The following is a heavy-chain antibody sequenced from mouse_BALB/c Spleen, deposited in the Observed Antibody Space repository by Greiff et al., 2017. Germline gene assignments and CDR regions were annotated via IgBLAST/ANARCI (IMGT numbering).Heavy chain of an antibody. CDR1: DYTFTSFW. D-gene: IGHD2-1*01. Sequence: VQLQQPGAELVRPGASVKLSCKASDYTFTSFWMNWVKQRPEQGLEWIGRIDPYDSETHYNQKFKDKAILTADTSSNTAYLQLSSLTSEDTAVYYCNNGNYSDYWGQGTTLTVSS. V-gene: IGHV1-74*01. CDR3: NNGNYSDY. CDR2: IDPYDSET. J-gene: IGHJ2*01.